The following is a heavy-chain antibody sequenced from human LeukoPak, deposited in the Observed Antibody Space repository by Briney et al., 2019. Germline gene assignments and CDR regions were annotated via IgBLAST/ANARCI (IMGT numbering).Heavy chain of an antibody. D-gene: IGHD3-16*01. CDR3: AGGSRLGVPDY. CDR1: GGTINSGAYY. J-gene: IGHJ4*02. V-gene: IGHV4-31*03. CDR2: IYYSGNT. Sequence: SQTLSLTCTVSGGTINSGAYYWSWIRQHPGKGLEWIGYIYYSGNTYYNPSLESRLTISLDTSKNQFSLRLSSVTAADTAVYYCAGGSRLGVPDYWGQGTLVTVSS.